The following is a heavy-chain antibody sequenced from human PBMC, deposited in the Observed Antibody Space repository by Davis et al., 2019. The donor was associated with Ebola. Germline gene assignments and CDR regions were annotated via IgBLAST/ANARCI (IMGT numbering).Heavy chain of an antibody. Sequence: ASVKVSCKTSGYTFTGHYIQWVRQAPGQGLEWMGWINTNTGNPTYAQGFTGRFVFSLDTSVSTAYLQISSLKAEDTAVYYCARHPRVNRIAAAGTGWFDPWGQGTLVTVSS. CDR3: ARHPRVNRIAAAGTGWFDP. J-gene: IGHJ5*02. CDR1: GYTFTGHY. V-gene: IGHV7-4-1*02. CDR2: INTNTGNP. D-gene: IGHD6-13*01.